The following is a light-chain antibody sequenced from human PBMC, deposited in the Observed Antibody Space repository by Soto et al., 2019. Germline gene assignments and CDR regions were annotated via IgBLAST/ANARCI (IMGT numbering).Light chain of an antibody. J-gene: IGKJ4*01. CDR3: QQVDTSHS. CDR1: QGISSY. CDR2: AAS. V-gene: IGKV1-9*01. Sequence: IQVTQSPSSLSASVGDRITITCRVSQGISSYLAWYQQKPGKVPKLLIYAASTLQSGVPARFRGGGSGTDFTLTISRLETEDVAMYYCQQVDTSHSFGGGTKVEIK.